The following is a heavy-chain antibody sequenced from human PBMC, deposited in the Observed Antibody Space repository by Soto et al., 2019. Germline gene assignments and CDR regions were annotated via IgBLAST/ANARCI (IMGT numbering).Heavy chain of an antibody. Sequence: QVQLVESGGGVVQPGRSLRLSCAASGFTFSSYAMHWVRQAPGKGLERVAVISYDGSNKYYADSVKGRFTISRDNSKNTLYLQMNSLRAEDTAVYYCARDRKYYYGSGSYSPYYYYGMDVWGQGTTVTVSS. CDR3: ARDRKYYYGSGSYSPYYYYGMDV. V-gene: IGHV3-30-3*01. CDR1: GFTFSSYA. J-gene: IGHJ6*02. D-gene: IGHD3-10*01. CDR2: ISYDGSNK.